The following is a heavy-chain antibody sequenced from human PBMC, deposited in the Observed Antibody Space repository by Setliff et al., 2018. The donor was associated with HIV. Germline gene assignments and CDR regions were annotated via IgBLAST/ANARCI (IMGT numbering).Heavy chain of an antibody. J-gene: IGHJ3*02. CDR3: ASGEDDYGGNYAFDI. Sequence: SETLSLTCTVSGGSVSSYYWSWIRQPPGKGLEWIGYIYYSGSTNYNPSLKSRVTISVDTSKNQFSLKLSSVTAADTAVYYCASGEDDYGGNYAFDIWGQGTMVTVSS. CDR2: IYYSGST. D-gene: IGHD4-17*01. CDR1: GGSVSSYY. V-gene: IGHV4-59*02.